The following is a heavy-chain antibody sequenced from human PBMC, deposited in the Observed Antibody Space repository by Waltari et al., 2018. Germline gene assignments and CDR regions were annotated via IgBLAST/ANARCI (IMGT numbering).Heavy chain of an antibody. V-gene: IGHV3-23*03. D-gene: IGHD6-19*01. CDR2: SIYSGGTT. CDR1: GFTFSSYA. J-gene: IGHJ5*02. CDR3: AITVAGRWFDP. Sequence: EVQLLESGGGLVQPGGSLRLSCAASGFTFSSYAMSWVRQAPGKGLEWVSSIYSGGTTYYADSVKGRFTISRDNAKNSLYLQMNSLRAEDTAVYYCAITVAGRWFDPWGQGTLVTVSS.